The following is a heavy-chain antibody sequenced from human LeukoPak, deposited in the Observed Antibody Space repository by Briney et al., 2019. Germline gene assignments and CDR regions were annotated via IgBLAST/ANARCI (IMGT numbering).Heavy chain of an antibody. CDR1: GGSINSSSYY. Sequence: PSETLSLTCTVSGGSINSSSYYWGWVRQAPGKGLEWVSAISGSGVTTYYADSVKGRFTISRDISNKTLYLQMNSLRVEDTALYYCAKTLVPSGIYHEDYFDYWGQGTLVTVSS. CDR2: ISGSGVTT. V-gene: IGHV3-23*01. D-gene: IGHD1-26*01. J-gene: IGHJ4*02. CDR3: AKTLVPSGIYHEDYFDY.